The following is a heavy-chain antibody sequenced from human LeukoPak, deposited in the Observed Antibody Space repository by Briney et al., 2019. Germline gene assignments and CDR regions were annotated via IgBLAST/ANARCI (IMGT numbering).Heavy chain of an antibody. D-gene: IGHD1-7*01. J-gene: IGHJ5*02. CDR1: GGSISSYY. CDR3: ARSNRCRNYASDWFDP. CDR2: MYYSGIT. V-gene: IGHV4-59*08. Sequence: SETLSLTCTVSGGSISSYYWSWIRQPPGKGLEWIGYMYYSGITNYNPSLKSRVTISVDTSKNQFSLKLSSVTAADTAVYYCARSNRCRNYASDWFDPWGQGTLVTVSS.